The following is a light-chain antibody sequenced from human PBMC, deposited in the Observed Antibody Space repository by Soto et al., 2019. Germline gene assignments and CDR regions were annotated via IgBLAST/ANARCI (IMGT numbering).Light chain of an antibody. CDR3: QQYDDWLRLT. CDR1: QSVNIY. J-gene: IGKJ4*01. V-gene: IGKV3D-15*01. Sequence: EVVLTQSPDTLSLSPGEGASLSCRASQSVNIYLAWYQQKPGQAPRLLIFGASSRATGIPARFSGSGSGTEFNLTISSLQSEDFAVYFCQQYDDWLRLTFGGGTKVEIK. CDR2: GAS.